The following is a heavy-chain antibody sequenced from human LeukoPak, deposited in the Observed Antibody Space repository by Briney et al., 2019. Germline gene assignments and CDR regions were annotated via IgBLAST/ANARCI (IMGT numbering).Heavy chain of an antibody. CDR2: IKQDGSEK. J-gene: IGHJ6*03. D-gene: IGHD6-19*01. Sequence: GGSLRLSCAVSGFTISSYEMTWVRQAPGKGLEWVANIKQDGSEKYYVDSVKGRFTISRDNAKNSLYLQMNSLRAEDTAVYYCAREGWHDYYYYYMDLWCKGTTVTVSS. CDR1: GFTISSYE. CDR3: AREGWHDYYYYYMDL. V-gene: IGHV3-7*01.